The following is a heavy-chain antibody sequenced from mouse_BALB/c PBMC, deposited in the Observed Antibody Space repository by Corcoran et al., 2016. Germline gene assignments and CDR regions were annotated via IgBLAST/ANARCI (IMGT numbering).Heavy chain of an antibody. CDR2: INTYTGEP. J-gene: IGHJ2*01. CDR1: GYTFTNYG. CDR3: ASGITTVRDY. D-gene: IGHD1-1*01. V-gene: IGHV9-3-1*01. Sequence: QIQLVQSGPELKKPGETVKISCKASGYTFTNYGMNWVKQAPGKGLKWMGWINTYTGEPTYADDIKGRFAFSLETSASTAYFQINNLKNEDTSTYFCASGITTVRDYWGQGTTLTVSS.